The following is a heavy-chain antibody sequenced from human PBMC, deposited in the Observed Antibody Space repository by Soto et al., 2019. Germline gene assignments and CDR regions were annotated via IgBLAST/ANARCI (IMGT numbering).Heavy chain of an antibody. CDR3: GPDTLDY. Sequence: QVQLVESGGGVVQPGRSLRLSCAASGFMFSSHGMHWIRQAPGKGLEWVAVIWYDGSNKYYADSVKGRFTISRDNSKNTLYLQMNSLRVEDTAVYYRGPDTLDYWGQGTLVTVSS. CDR1: GFMFSSHG. CDR2: IWYDGSNK. V-gene: IGHV3-33*01. J-gene: IGHJ4*02.